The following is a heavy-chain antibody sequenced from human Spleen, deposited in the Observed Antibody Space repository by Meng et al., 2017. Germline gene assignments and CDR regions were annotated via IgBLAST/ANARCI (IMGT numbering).Heavy chain of an antibody. CDR3: ARGSVGGDFDP. CDR2: ISAYNGNT. Sequence: ASVKVSCKASGYTFTSYGISWVRQAPGQGLEWMGWISAYNGNTNYAQKFQDRVTMTTDRSTTTVYMELRSLRRDDTAVYYCARGSVGGDFDPWGQGTLVTVSS. CDR1: GYTFTSYG. D-gene: IGHD2-2*01. V-gene: IGHV1-18*01. J-gene: IGHJ5*02.